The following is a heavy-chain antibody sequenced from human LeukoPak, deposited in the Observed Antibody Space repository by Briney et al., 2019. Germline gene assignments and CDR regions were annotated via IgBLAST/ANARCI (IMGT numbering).Heavy chain of an antibody. CDR3: ARELPREVTLDY. V-gene: IGHV3-74*01. Sequence: GGSLRLSCAASGFDFSNVWMHWVRQVPGKGLVWVSRIFTDGSTTSYADSVKGRFTISRDNAKNTLYLQMNSLRAEDTAVYYCARELPREVTLDYWGQGTLVTVSP. J-gene: IGHJ4*01. CDR2: IFTDGSTT. CDR1: GFDFSNVW. D-gene: IGHD2-21*02.